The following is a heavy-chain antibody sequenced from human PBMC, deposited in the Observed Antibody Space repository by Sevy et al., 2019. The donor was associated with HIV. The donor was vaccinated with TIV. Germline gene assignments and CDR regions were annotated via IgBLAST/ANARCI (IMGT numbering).Heavy chain of an antibody. D-gene: IGHD3-22*01. CDR1: GFIFSDHA. V-gene: IGHV3-23*01. Sequence: GGSLRLSCAASGFIFSDHAMSWVRQAPGKGLEWVSSISGGDDSTYYADSVKGRFTVSRDNSKNTLYLQMNTLRAEDTALYYCAKFGDYYDSGGYYWYFDFWGRGTLVTVSS. CDR2: ISGGDDST. J-gene: IGHJ2*01. CDR3: AKFGDYYDSGGYYWYFDF.